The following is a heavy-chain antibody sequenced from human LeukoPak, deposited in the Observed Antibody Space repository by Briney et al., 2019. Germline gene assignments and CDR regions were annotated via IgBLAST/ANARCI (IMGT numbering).Heavy chain of an antibody. CDR1: GGSISNYY. Sequence: SETLSLTCTVSGGSISNYYWNWIRQPPGKGLEWIGYIYYSGYTNYNPSLKSRVTISVDTSKNQFSLKLSSVTAADAAVYYCARLRWIFGVVERWGQGTLVTVSS. CDR3: ARLRWIFGVVER. CDR2: IYYSGYT. J-gene: IGHJ4*02. D-gene: IGHD3-3*01. V-gene: IGHV4-59*08.